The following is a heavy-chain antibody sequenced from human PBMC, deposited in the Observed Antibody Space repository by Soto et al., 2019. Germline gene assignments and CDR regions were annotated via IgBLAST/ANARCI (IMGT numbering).Heavy chain of an antibody. CDR3: ARSPDLQDYYGSGSYFLNWFDP. CDR1: GGSISSYY. V-gene: IGHV4-59*01. J-gene: IGHJ5*02. D-gene: IGHD3-10*01. Sequence: SETLSLTCTVSGGSISSYYWSWIRQPPGKGLEWIGYIYYSGSTNYNPSLKSRVTISVDTSKNQFSLKLSSVTAADTAVYYCARSPDLQDYYGSGSYFLNWFDPWGQGTLVTVSS. CDR2: IYYSGST.